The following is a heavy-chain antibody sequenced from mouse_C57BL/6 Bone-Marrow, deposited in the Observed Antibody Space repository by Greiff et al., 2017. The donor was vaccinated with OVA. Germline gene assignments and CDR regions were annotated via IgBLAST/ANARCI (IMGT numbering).Heavy chain of an antibody. CDR2: INPNNGGT. V-gene: IGHV1-26*01. CDR3: ARGDDYDS. J-gene: IGHJ2*01. D-gene: IGHD2-4*01. CDR1: GYTFTDYY. Sequence: VQLQQSGPELVKPGASVKISCKASGYTFTDYYMNWVKQSHGKSLEWIGDINPNNGGTSYNQKFKGKATLTVDKSSSTAYMELRSLTSEDSAVYYCARGDDYDSWGQGTTLTVSS.